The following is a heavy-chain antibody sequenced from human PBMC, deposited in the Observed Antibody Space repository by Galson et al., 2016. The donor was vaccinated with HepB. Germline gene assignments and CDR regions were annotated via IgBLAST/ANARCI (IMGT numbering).Heavy chain of an antibody. J-gene: IGHJ2*01. V-gene: IGHV3-7*03. CDR3: SKVAGAWYSDL. CDR1: GFSISGSY. Sequence: SLRLSCAASGFSISGSYMSWFRLPPGKGLEWVANIKDDGSERFYMDSVKGRFTISRDNAKNSVFLQMNSLRVEDTAVYYCSKVAGAWYSDLWGRGSLVTVSS. D-gene: IGHD3-10*01. CDR2: IKDDGSER.